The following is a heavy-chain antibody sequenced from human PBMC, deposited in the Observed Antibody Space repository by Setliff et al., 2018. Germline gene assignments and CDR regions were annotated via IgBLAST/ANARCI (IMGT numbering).Heavy chain of an antibody. V-gene: IGHV4-59*01. CDR2: VHFGGDT. D-gene: IGHD3-10*01. CDR1: SGSINSYY. J-gene: IGHJ4*02. CDR3: ARQPSSGAYYNPRPYYFDY. Sequence: SETLSLTCTVSSGSINSYYWSWVRQSPGKGLEWIGFVHFGGDTNYNPSLKSRVTMSVDTSNNQFSLNLRSVTAADTAVYFCARQPSSGAYYNPRPYYFDYWGQGTLVTVSS.